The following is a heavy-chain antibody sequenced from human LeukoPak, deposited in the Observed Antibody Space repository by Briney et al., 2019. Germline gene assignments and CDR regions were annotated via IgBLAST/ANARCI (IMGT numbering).Heavy chain of an antibody. CDR1: GGTFISYA. J-gene: IGHJ4*02. D-gene: IGHD2-21*02. CDR2: SIPIFGTA. V-gene: IGHV1-69*13. CDR3: ASDAPYCGGDCYSVLGY. Sequence: ASVKVSCKATGGTFISYAISWVRQAPGQGLELMGRSIPIFGTANYAQKFQGRVTITADESTSTAYMELSSLRSEDTAVYYCASDAPYCGGDCYSVLGYWGQGTLVTVSS.